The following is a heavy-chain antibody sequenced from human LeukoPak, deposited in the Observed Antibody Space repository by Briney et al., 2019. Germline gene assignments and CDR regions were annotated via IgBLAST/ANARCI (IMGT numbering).Heavy chain of an antibody. D-gene: IGHD5-18*01. Sequence: IXQPPGXGXEWIXEINHSGSTNYNPSLKSRVTISVDTSKNQFSLKLSSVTAADTAVYYCARAGRFGAMAYPRTYYYGMDVWGQGTTVTVSS. J-gene: IGHJ6*02. CDR3: ARAGRFGAMAYPRTYYYGMDV. V-gene: IGHV4-34*01. CDR2: INHSGST.